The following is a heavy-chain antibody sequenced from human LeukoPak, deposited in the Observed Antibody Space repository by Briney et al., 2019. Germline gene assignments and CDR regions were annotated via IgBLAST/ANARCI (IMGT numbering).Heavy chain of an antibody. V-gene: IGHV3-21*01. CDR3: SRDLGGFWDYNFFRGSDY. CDR1: GFSYSSFS. CDR2: ISSSSSYI. D-gene: IGHD3-3*01. J-gene: IGHJ4*02. Sequence: PGGSLRLSCAASGFSYSSFSMNWVRQPPGKGLEWVSSISSSSSYIYYADSVKGRFTVSRDNARRSLYLQITSLRSEATAAYYCSRDLGGFWDYNFFRGSDYWGQGTLVTVSP.